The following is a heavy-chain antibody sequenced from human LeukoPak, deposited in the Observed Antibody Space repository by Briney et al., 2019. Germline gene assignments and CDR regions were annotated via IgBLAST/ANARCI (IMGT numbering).Heavy chain of an antibody. Sequence: SETLSLTCTVSGGSISSYYWRWIQPPPGKGLEWIGYIYYSGSTNYNPSLKSRVTISVDTSKNQFSLKLSSVTAADTAVYYCARDGSGSYYYYYGMDVWGQGTTVTVSS. CDR1: GGSISSYY. V-gene: IGHV4-59*01. D-gene: IGHD1-26*01. J-gene: IGHJ6*02. CDR3: ARDGSGSYYYYYGMDV. CDR2: IYYSGST.